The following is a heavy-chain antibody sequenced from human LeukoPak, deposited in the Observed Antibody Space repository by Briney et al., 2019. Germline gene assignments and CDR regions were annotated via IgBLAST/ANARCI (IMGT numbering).Heavy chain of an antibody. D-gene: IGHD3-10*01. CDR3: AKDDAWLRFGE. Sequence: GGTLRLSCTASGFTFSNHGMNWVRQAPGKGLEWVSGISPSGDITYYADSVKGRFTISRDNSKNTLYLEVISLTAEDTAVYYCAKDDAWLRFGEWSQGTLVTVSS. V-gene: IGHV3-23*01. J-gene: IGHJ4*02. CDR2: ISPSGDIT. CDR1: GFTFSNHG.